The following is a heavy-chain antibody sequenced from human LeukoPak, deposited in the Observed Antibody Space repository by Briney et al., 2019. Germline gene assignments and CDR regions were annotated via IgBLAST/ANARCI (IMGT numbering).Heavy chain of an antibody. Sequence: PGGSLRLSCAASGFTFSSYAMHWVRQAPGKGLEWVAVISYDGSNKYYADSVKGRFTISRDNSKNTLYLQMNSLRAEDTAVYYCARDVTMVRGSIPENYYYGMDVWGQGTTVTVSS. CDR1: GFTFSSYA. J-gene: IGHJ6*02. D-gene: IGHD3-10*01. CDR2: ISYDGSNK. V-gene: IGHV3-30-3*01. CDR3: ARDVTMVRGSIPENYYYGMDV.